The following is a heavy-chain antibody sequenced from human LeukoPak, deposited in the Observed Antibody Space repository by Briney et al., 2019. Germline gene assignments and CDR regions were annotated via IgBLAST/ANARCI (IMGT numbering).Heavy chain of an antibody. CDR1: GGSISTTSYY. V-gene: IGHV4-39*01. Sequence: SETLSLTCTVSGGSISTTSYYWGWIRQPPGKRLEWIGSIYYSGSTYYNPSLKSRVTISVDTSKNQFSLKLSSVTAADTAVYYCARGRGEWEATEGPWGQGTLVTVSS. CDR3: ARGRGEWEATEGP. CDR2: IYYSGST. D-gene: IGHD1-26*01. J-gene: IGHJ5*02.